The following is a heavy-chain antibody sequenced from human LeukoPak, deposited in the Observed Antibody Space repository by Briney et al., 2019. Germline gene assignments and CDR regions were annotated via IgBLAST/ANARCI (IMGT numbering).Heavy chain of an antibody. CDR1: GGSISSYY. V-gene: IGHV4-59*01. CDR3: ARGGRRGVAGMDV. J-gene: IGHJ6*02. Sequence: SETLSLTCTVSGGSISSYYWSWIRQPPGTGLEWIGYIYYSGSINYNPSLKSRVTISVDMSKNQFSLKLSSVTAADTAVYYCARGGRRGVAGMDVWGQGTTVTVSS. D-gene: IGHD3-10*01. CDR2: IYYSGSI.